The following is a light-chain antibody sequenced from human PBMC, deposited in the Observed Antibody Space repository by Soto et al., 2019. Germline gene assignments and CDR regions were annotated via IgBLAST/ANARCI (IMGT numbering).Light chain of an antibody. V-gene: IGKV3-20*01. J-gene: IGKJ1*01. CDR2: GAS. CDR1: QSVSRNY. Sequence: EIVLTQSPGTLSLSPGERATLSCRASQSVSRNYLAWYQQKPGQAPRLLIFGASNRATGIPDRFSGSGSGADFTLTISRMEPEDFAMYYCQQYGSSPRTFGQGTKVEIK. CDR3: QQYGSSPRT.